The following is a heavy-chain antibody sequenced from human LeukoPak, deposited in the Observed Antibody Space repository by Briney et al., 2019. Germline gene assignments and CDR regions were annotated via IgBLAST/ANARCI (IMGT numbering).Heavy chain of an antibody. CDR2: IYYSGST. CDR3: ARAEGEYGDYNYYYYYGMDV. Sequence: PSETLSLTCTVSGGSISSYYWSWIRQPPGKGLEWIGYIYYSGSTNYNPSLKSRVTISVDTSKNQFSLKLSSVTAADTAVYYWARAEGEYGDYNYYYYYGMDVWGQGTTVTVSS. D-gene: IGHD4-17*01. CDR1: GGSISSYY. V-gene: IGHV4-59*01. J-gene: IGHJ6*02.